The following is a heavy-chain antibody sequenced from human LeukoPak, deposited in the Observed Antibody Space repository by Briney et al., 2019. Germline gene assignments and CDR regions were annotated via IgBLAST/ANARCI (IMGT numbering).Heavy chain of an antibody. Sequence: SGPTLVNPTQTLTLTCTFSGFSLRNTGVAVAWIRQPPGKALEWLAVSYWNTDKSYSPSLKSRLTISKDTSKNQVVLIMTNMDPLDTATYYCAHKGRGSGSYTMWGQGILVTVSS. CDR2: SYWNTDK. CDR1: GFSLRNTGVA. V-gene: IGHV2-5*01. D-gene: IGHD3-10*01. CDR3: AHKGRGSGSYTM. J-gene: IGHJ4*02.